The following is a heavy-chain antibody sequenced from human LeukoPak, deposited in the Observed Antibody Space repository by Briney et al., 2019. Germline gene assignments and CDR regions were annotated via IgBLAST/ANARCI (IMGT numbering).Heavy chain of an antibody. D-gene: IGHD6-13*01. J-gene: IGHJ4*02. V-gene: IGHV3-30*02. CDR2: IRYDGSNK. CDR1: GFTFRSYG. CDR3: AKEIGSYSSSWFDY. Sequence: GGSLRLSCAASGFTFRSYGMHWVRQAPGKGLEVVAFIRYDGSNKYYADSVKGRFTISRDNSKNTLYLQMNSLRAEDTAVYYCAKEIGSYSSSWFDYWGQGTLVTVSS.